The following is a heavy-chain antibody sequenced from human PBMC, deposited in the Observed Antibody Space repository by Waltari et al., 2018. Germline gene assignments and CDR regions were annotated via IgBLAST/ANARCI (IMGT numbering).Heavy chain of an antibody. D-gene: IGHD1-1*01. Sequence: QVQLQQWGAGLLKPSETLSLTCAVYGGSFSGYYWSWIRQPPGKWLEWIGEINHSGSTNYNPSLKSRVTISVDTSKNQFSLKLSSVTAADTAVYYCASLVSFTGTTVDYWGQGTLVTVSS. J-gene: IGHJ4*02. CDR1: GGSFSGYY. V-gene: IGHV4-34*01. CDR3: ASLVSFTGTTVDY. CDR2: INHSGST.